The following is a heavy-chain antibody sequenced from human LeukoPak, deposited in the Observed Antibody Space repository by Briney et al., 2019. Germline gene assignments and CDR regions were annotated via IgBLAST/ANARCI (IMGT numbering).Heavy chain of an antibody. V-gene: IGHV3-23*01. J-gene: IGHJ3*02. Sequence: GGSLRLSCAASGFTFSSYAMIWVRQAPGKGLEWVSAISGSGGSTYYADPVKGRFTISRDNSKNTLYLQMNSLRAEDTAVYYCARDRSPSYYDSTGAFDIWGQGTMVTVSS. CDR2: ISGSGGST. D-gene: IGHD3-22*01. CDR3: ARDRSPSYYDSTGAFDI. CDR1: GFTFSSYA.